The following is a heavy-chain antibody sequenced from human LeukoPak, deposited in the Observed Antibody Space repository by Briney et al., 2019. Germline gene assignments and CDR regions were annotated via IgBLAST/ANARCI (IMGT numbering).Heavy chain of an antibody. Sequence: SETLSLTCTVSGGSISSYYWSWIRQPAGKGLEWIGRIYTSGSTNYNPSLKSRVTMSVDTSKNQFSLKLSSVTAADTAVYYCARDLGVVAAKAKRGAFDIWGQGTMVTVSS. CDR3: ARDLGVVAAKAKRGAFDI. CDR1: GGSISSYY. V-gene: IGHV4-4*07. D-gene: IGHD2-15*01. CDR2: IYTSGST. J-gene: IGHJ3*02.